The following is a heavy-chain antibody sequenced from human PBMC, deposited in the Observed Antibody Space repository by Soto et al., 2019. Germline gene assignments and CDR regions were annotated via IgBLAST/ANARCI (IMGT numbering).Heavy chain of an antibody. CDR2: IIPIFGTA. CDR3: ARVGDRHPSRGYYYYGMDV. CDR1: GGTFSSYA. D-gene: IGHD2-8*01. V-gene: IGHV1-69*13. J-gene: IGHJ6*02. Sequence: SVKVSCKASGGTFSSYAISWVRQAPGQGLEWMGGIIPIFGTANYAQKFQGRVTITADESTSTAYMELSSLRSEDTAVYYCARVGDRHPSRGYYYYGMDVWGQGTTVTV.